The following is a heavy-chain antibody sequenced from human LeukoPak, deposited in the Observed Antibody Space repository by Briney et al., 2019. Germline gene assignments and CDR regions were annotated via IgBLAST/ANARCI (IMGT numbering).Heavy chain of an antibody. V-gene: IGHV4-59*01. CDR1: GGSISSYY. D-gene: IGHD3-22*01. J-gene: IGHJ4*02. CDR3: ARENYDSSGHPYYFDY. CDR2: IYYSGST. Sequence: SETLSLTCTVSGGSISSYYWSWIRQPPGKGVEWIGYIYYSGSTNYNPSLKSRVTISVDTSKNQFSLKLSSVTAADTAVYYCARENYDSSGHPYYFDYWGQGTLVTVSS.